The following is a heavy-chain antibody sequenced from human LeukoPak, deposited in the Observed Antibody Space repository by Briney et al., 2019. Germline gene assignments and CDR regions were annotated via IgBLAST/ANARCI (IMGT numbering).Heavy chain of an antibody. V-gene: IGHV3-74*01. D-gene: IGHD2-8*01. Sequence: GGSLRLSCAASGFTFTTYWIHWLRQDPGKGLVWVSRINSDGSARSYADSVRGRFTISRDSAENSVYLQMNSLRSEDTAFYYCARENFEQRLYATFDLWGQGTLVTVSS. J-gene: IGHJ4*02. CDR3: ARENFEQRLYATFDL. CDR2: INSDGSAR. CDR1: GFTFTTYW.